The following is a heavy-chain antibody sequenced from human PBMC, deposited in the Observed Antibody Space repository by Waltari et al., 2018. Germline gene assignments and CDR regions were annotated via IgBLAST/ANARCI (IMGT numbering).Heavy chain of an antibody. CDR1: GGSISSSSYY. J-gene: IGHJ2*01. CDR2: SYYSGST. D-gene: IGHD4-17*01. V-gene: IGHV4-39*01. CDR3: ARSTVRYFDL. Sequence: QLQLQESGPGLVKPSETLSLTCTVSGGSISSSSYYWGWIRQPPGKGLAWIGSSYYSGSTYCNPSLRSRVTISVDTSKNQFSLKLSSVTAADTAVYYCARSTVRYFDLWGRGTLVTVSS.